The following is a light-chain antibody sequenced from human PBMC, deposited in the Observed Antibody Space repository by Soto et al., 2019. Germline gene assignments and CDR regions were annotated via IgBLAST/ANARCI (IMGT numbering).Light chain of an antibody. CDR3: QQYDSYPYT. V-gene: IGKV1-5*03. CDR1: QSIGSW. J-gene: IGKJ2*01. Sequence: DIKMTQSPSTLSASVGDRVTITCRASQSIGSWLAWYQQKPGKAPKLLIYKASSLETGVPSRFSGSGSGPEFILTIIGLQPDDFATYYCQQYDSYPYTFGQGTKLEIK. CDR2: KAS.